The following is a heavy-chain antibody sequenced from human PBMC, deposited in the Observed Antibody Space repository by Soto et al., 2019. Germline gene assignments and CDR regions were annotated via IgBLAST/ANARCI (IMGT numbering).Heavy chain of an antibody. CDR1: GFTFSVFG. D-gene: IGHD3-3*01. J-gene: IGHJ3*02. Sequence: VVSLRLSCAASGFTFSVFGMHWVRQGPGKGLEWVAVIWYDGRNKYYAESMKDRFTITRDNSKNTLYLQMNSLRTEATAVYYCARDSPYYDFWSGRDAFDIWGQGTMVTVSS. CDR2: IWYDGRNK. CDR3: ARDSPYYDFWSGRDAFDI. V-gene: IGHV3-33*01.